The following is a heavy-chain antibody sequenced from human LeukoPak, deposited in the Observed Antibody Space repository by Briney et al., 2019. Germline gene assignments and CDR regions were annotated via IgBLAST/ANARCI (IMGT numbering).Heavy chain of an antibody. V-gene: IGHV4-4*02. J-gene: IGHJ6*03. CDR3: ARQLMTDYYYYYYYMDV. CDR1: GGSISSSNW. D-gene: IGHD4-11*01. CDR2: IYHSGST. Sequence: SGTLSLTCAVSGGSISSSNWWSWVRQPPGQGLGWIGEIYHSGSTNYNSSLKSRVTISIDTSKNHFSLKLSSVTAADTAVYYCARQLMTDYYYYYYYMDVWGRGTTVTISS.